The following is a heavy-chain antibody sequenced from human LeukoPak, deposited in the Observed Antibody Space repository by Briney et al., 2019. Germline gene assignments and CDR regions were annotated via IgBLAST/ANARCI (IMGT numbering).Heavy chain of an antibody. CDR2: ISSSNNYI. V-gene: IGHV3-21*01. Sequence: GGSLRLSCAASGFTYSSYYMNWVRQAPRKELEWVSSISSSNNYIYYADSVKGRFTISRDNAKNSLYLQMNSLRAEDTAVYYCTRGVSTTDYAMDVWGQGTTVTVSS. D-gene: IGHD2-2*01. CDR1: GFTYSSYY. CDR3: TRGVSTTDYAMDV. J-gene: IGHJ6*02.